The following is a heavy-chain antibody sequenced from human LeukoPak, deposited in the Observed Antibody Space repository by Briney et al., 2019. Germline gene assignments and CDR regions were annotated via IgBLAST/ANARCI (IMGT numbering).Heavy chain of an antibody. CDR3: ARNYDSSGYSDY. CDR1: GYRFTSYG. CDR2: IYPGDSDT. V-gene: IGHV5-51*01. D-gene: IGHD3-22*01. Sequence: GESLKISCKGSGYRFTSYGIGWVRQMPEKGLEWMGIIYPGDSDTRYSPSFQGQVTISADKSISTAYLQWSSLKASDTAMYYCARNYDSSGYSDYWGQGTLVTVSS. J-gene: IGHJ4*02.